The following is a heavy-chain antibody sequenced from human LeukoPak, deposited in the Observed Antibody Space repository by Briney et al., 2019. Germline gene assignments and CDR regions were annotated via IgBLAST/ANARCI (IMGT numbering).Heavy chain of an antibody. V-gene: IGHV3-23*01. D-gene: IGHD3-22*01. CDR3: AKDLEVVVPETLDC. J-gene: IGHJ4*02. CDR2: ISGSGGST. Sequence: GESLRLSCAASEFTFSTYVMSWVRQAPGKGLEWVSSISGSGGSTYYADSVKGRFTISRDNSKNTLYLQMNSLRAEDTAVYYCAKDLEVVVPETLDCWGQGTLVTVSS. CDR1: EFTFSTYV.